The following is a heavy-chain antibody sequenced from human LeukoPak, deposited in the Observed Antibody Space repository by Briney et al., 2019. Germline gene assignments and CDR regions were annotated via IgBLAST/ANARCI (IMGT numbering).Heavy chain of an antibody. Sequence: SGTLSLTCTVSSGSISSSTYYWGWIRQPPGKGLEWIGCIYFSGSNYYNPSLKSRVTISVDTSKNQFSLNLNSVTAADTAVYYCGAALREGSIASAPYWGQATLVTVRS. CDR1: SGSISSSTYY. D-gene: IGHD6-25*01. V-gene: IGHV4-39*01. CDR2: IYFSGSN. J-gene: IGHJ4*02. CDR3: GAALREGSIASAPY.